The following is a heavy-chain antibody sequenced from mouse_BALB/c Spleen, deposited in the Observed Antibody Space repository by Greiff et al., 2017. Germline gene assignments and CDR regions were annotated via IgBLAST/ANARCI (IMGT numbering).Heavy chain of an antibody. CDR3: ARSGEYFDY. CDR1: GFTFSSFG. Sequence: EVKLVESGGGLVQPGGSRKLSCAASGFTFSSFGMHWVRQAPEKGLEWVAYISSGSSTIYYADTVKGRFTISRDNPKNTLFLQMTSLRSEDTAMYYCARSGEYFDYWGQGTTLTVSS. CDR2: ISSGSSTI. D-gene: IGHD3-1*01. J-gene: IGHJ2*01. V-gene: IGHV5-17*02.